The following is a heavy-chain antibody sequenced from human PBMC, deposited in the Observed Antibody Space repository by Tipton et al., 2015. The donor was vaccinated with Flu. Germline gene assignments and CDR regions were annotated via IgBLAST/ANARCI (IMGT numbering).Heavy chain of an antibody. J-gene: IGHJ6*02. CDR1: GGSISSYY. D-gene: IGHD2-2*01. CDR2: IYTSGST. Sequence: TLSLTCTVSGGSISSYYWSWIRQPAGKGLEWIGRIYTSGSTNYNPSLKSRVTMSVDTSKNQFSLKLSSVTAADTAVYYCARDKRGDCSSTSCYFVYYYYGMDVWGQGTTVTVSS. V-gene: IGHV4-4*07. CDR3: ARDKRGDCSSTSCYFVYYYYGMDV.